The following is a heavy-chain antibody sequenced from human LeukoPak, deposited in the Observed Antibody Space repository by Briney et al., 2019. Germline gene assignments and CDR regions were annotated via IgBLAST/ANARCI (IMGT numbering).Heavy chain of an antibody. J-gene: IGHJ4*02. Sequence: GGSLRLSCAASGFTVSSNYMSWVRQAPGKGLEWVSVISSGGTTYYADSAKGRCSISRDNSKNTVSLQMNSLRAEDTAVYYCARRVVGATSVDYFDYWGQGTLVTVSS. CDR3: ARRVVGATSVDYFDY. CDR1: GFTVSSNY. CDR2: ISSGGTT. V-gene: IGHV3-66*04. D-gene: IGHD1-26*01.